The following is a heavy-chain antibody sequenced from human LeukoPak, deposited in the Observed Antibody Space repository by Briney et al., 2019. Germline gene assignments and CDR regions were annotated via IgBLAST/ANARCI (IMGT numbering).Heavy chain of an antibody. CDR3: ARDIVLMVYAPPPSTYNWFDP. J-gene: IGHJ5*02. CDR1: GGSISSYY. CDR2: IYYSGST. D-gene: IGHD2-8*01. Sequence: SETLSLTCTVSGGSISSYYWSWIRQPPGKGLEWIGYIYYSGSTNYNPSLKSRVTISVDTSKNQFSLKLSSVTAADTAVYYCARDIVLMVYAPPPSTYNWFDPWGQGTLVTVSS. V-gene: IGHV4-59*12.